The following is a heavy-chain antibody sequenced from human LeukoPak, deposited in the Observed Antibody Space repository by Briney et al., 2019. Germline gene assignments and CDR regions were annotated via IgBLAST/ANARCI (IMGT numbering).Heavy chain of an antibody. V-gene: IGHV4-39*02. D-gene: IGHD5-12*01. CDR3: ARDSGYGYNDY. CDR1: GGSISNANYH. CDR2: IYYSGKT. J-gene: IGHJ4*02. Sequence: SETLSLTCTVSGGSISNANYHWAWIRQPPGKGLEWIGSIYYSGKTYYDPSLRSRFTMSVDTSKNQFSLKLISVTAADTAVYYCARDSGYGYNDYWGQGTLVTVSS.